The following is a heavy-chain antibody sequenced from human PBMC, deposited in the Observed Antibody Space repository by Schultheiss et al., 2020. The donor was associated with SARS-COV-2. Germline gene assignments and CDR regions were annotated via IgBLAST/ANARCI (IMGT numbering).Heavy chain of an antibody. CDR3: ARASEWELLGFYYYYGMDV. D-gene: IGHD1-26*01. J-gene: IGHJ6*02. Sequence: GGSLRLSCAASGFTFSSYWMHWVRQAPGKGLVWVSRINSDGSSTSYADSVKGRFIISRDNSKSTLYLQMNSLRAEDTTVYYCARASEWELLGFYYYYGMDVWVQGTAITVAS. V-gene: IGHV3-74*01. CDR1: GFTFSSYW. CDR2: INSDGSST.